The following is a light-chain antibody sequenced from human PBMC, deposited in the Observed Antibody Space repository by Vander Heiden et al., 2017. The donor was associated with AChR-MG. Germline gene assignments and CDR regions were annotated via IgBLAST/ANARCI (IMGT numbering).Light chain of an antibody. J-gene: IGKJ5*01. CDR3: QQADSFPIT. V-gene: IGKV1-12*01. Sequence: DTQMTQSPSSVSASVGDRVNITCRASQDISRWLAWYQQKPGKAPKLLVYGATSLLSGVPSRFSGSGSGTDFTLTIKGLQPEDFAFYYCQQADSFPITFGQGTRLETK. CDR2: GAT. CDR1: QDISRW.